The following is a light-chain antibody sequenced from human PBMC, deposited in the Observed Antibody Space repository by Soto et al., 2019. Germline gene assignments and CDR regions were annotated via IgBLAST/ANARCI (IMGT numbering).Light chain of an antibody. CDR2: DAS. J-gene: IGKJ1*01. CDR3: QQYNSYPRT. Sequence: DIQMTQSPSTLSASVGDRVTITCRASQSISSVLACYQQKPGKAPKLLIYDASSLESGFPSRFSGSGSGTEFTLTISSLQPDDFATYYCQQYNSYPRTFGQGTKVEIK. CDR1: QSISSV. V-gene: IGKV1-5*01.